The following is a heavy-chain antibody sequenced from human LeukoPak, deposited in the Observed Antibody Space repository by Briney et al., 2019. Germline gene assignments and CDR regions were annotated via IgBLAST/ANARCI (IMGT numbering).Heavy chain of an antibody. CDR3: ARSYGSGSSSFDY. CDR1: GGSISSGGYY. J-gene: IGHJ4*02. V-gene: IGHV4-31*01. D-gene: IGHD3-10*01. Sequence: SETLSLTCTVSGGSISSGGYYWSWIRQHPGTGLEWIGYIYYSGSTYYNPSLKSQVTISVDTSKNQFSLKLSSVTAADTAVYYCARSYGSGSSSFDYWGQGTLVTVSS. CDR2: IYYSGST.